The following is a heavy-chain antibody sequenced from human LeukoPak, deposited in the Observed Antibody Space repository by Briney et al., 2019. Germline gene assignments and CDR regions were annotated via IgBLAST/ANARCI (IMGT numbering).Heavy chain of an antibody. Sequence: VSVKVSCKASGYTFTSYGISWVRQAPGQGLEWMGWISAYNGNTNYAQKLQGRVTMTTDTSTSTAYMELRSLRSDDTAVYYCARDSLIRWLQFGGYYYYGMDVWGQGTTVTVSS. V-gene: IGHV1-18*01. CDR1: GYTFTSYG. D-gene: IGHD5-24*01. CDR2: ISAYNGNT. CDR3: ARDSLIRWLQFGGYYYYGMDV. J-gene: IGHJ6*02.